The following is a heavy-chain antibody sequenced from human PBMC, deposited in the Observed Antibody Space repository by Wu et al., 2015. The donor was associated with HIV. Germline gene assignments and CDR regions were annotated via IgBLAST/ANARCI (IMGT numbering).Heavy chain of an antibody. CDR2: ISAYNGDI. CDR3: ARFKAAGGNGLDN. V-gene: IGHV1-18*01. Sequence: QVQLVQSGAEVKKPGSSVRVSCKASGGTFSSYAFSWVRQAPGQGLEWMGWISAYNGDIQYAKKLQDRVTMTTDTSTTTAYMELRSLRSDDTAVYYCARFKAAGGNGLDNWGQGTLVTVSS. J-gene: IGHJ4*02. CDR1: GGTFSSYA. D-gene: IGHD4-23*01.